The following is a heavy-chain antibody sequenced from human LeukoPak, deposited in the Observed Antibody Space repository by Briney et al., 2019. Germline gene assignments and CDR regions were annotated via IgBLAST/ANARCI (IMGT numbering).Heavy chain of an antibody. D-gene: IGHD5-12*01. CDR2: ICSGSSYI. V-gene: IGHV3-21*01. J-gene: IGHJ6*02. CDR1: GVPFKSYS. CDR3: ARNLGYSGYDRSYGMDV. Sequence: GALKPSFSASGVPFKSYSINLGRPAPGKGLGWGSSICSGSSYIYYADSVKGRFTISRDNAKNSLYLQMNSLRAEDTAVYYCARNLGYSGYDRSYGMDVWGQGTTVTVSS.